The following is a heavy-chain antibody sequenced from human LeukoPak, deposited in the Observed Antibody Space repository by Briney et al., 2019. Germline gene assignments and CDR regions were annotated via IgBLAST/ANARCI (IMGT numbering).Heavy chain of an antibody. D-gene: IGHD3-22*01. V-gene: IGHV4-61*02. J-gene: IGHJ1*01. Sequence: SQTLSLTCTVSGGSISSGSYYWSWIRQPAGKGLEWIGRIYTSGSTNYNPSLKSRVTISVDTSKNQFSLNLRSVTAADTAVYYCARRRYYDGSGYLEWGQGTLLSVSS. CDR1: GGSISSGSYY. CDR3: ARRRYYDGSGYLE. CDR2: IYTSGST.